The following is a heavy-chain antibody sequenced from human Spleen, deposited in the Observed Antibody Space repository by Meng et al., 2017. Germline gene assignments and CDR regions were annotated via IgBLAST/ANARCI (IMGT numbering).Heavy chain of an antibody. CDR1: GGTFSSYA. J-gene: IGHJ4*02. V-gene: IGHV1-2*02. D-gene: IGHD6-13*01. Sequence: VQLVQAGAEVKKPGSSVKVSCKASGGTFSSYAISWVRQAPGQGLEWMGGIDPKSGDTHYAQRFQGRVTMTGDTSISTAYMELSGLRSDDTAMYYCARDEDISAAGKLFGDYWGQGTLVTVSS. CDR2: IDPKSGDT. CDR3: ARDEDISAAGKLFGDY.